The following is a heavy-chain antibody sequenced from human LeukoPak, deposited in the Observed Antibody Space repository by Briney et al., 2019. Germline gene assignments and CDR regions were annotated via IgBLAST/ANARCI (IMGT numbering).Heavy chain of an antibody. D-gene: IGHD1-26*01. CDR3: ARDRGGTHYVDY. V-gene: IGHV3-33*08. CDR1: GFTFSNYE. CDR2: IWSDGSNQ. Sequence: GGSLRLSCAASGFTFSNYEMNWVRQAPGKGLEWVAVIWSDGSNQYYVDSVKGRFTISRDNSKNTLYLQMNSLRGEDTAVYYCARDRGGTHYVDYWGQGTLVIVSS. J-gene: IGHJ4*02.